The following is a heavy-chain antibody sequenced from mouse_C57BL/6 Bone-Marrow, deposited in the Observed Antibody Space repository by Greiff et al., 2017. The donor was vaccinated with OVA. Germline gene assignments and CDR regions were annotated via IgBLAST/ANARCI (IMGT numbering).Heavy chain of an antibody. D-gene: IGHD1-1*01. CDR3: ARSYYGSSYGGYFDV. J-gene: IGHJ1*03. CDR1: GFNIKDYY. CDR2: IDPEDGET. Sequence: VQLQQSGAELVKPGASVKLSCTASGFNIKDYYMHWVKQRTEQGLEWIGRIDPEDGETKYAPNFQGQATITADTSSNTAYLQLSSLTSEDTAVYYCARSYYGSSYGGYFDVWGTGTTVTVSS. V-gene: IGHV14-2*01.